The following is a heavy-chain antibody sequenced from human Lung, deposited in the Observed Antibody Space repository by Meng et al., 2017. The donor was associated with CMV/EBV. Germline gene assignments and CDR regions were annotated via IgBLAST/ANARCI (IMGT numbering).Heavy chain of an antibody. CDR2: ISAENGNT. J-gene: IGHJ4*02. Sequence: QVQLVQSGAVLQTPGASVKVSSKASGYTFGDFCITWVRQAPGQGLEWVGWISAENGNTNYAQKFQGRVALTTDTSTKTAYMDLRGLRSDDSAVYYCARAGAAVTTHFDFWGRGTLVTVSS. CDR1: GYTFGDFC. D-gene: IGHD4-17*01. V-gene: IGHV1-18*01. CDR3: ARAGAAVTTHFDF.